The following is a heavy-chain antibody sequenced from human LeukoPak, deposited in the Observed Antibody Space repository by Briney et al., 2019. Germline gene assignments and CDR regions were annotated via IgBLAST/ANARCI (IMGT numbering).Heavy chain of an antibody. Sequence: ASVKVSCKASGGTFSSYAISWVRQAPGQGLEWMGRIIPILGMANYAQKFQGRVTITADKSTSTAYMELSSLRSEDTAVYYCARGRGYSGYDFLSVDYWGQGTLVTVSS. D-gene: IGHD5-12*01. CDR1: GGTFSSYA. CDR3: ARGRGYSGYDFLSVDY. CDR2: IIPILGMA. J-gene: IGHJ4*02. V-gene: IGHV1-69*04.